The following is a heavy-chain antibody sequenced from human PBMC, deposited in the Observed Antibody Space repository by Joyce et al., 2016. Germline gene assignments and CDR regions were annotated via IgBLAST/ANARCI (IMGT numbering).Heavy chain of an antibody. V-gene: IGHV3-23*01. D-gene: IGHD3-9*01. CDR2: VTGGVQDT. CDR1: KFTFSDHP. CDR3: AKVLRYFESLDY. J-gene: IGHJ4*02. Sequence: EAQLLESGGGLVQPGGSLRLSCTGSKFTFSDHPMSWIRQAPGKGLEWVSTVTGGVQDTYYADSVKGRFTVSRDNSKDTVYLQMSSLRADDTAIYYCAKVLRYFESLDYWGQGTLITVSS.